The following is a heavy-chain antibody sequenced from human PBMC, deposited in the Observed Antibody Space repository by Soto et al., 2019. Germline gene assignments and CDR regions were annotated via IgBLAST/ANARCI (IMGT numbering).Heavy chain of an antibody. D-gene: IGHD3-10*01. CDR3: ARDPIGGGAPYYFGS. CDR1: GYTFNDYY. CDR2: INTNSGHT. J-gene: IGHJ4*02. V-gene: IGHV1-2*02. Sequence: ASVKVSCKASGYTFNDYYLYWVRQAPGQGLEWMGGINTNSGHTIYAQKFQGRVTMTRDTSIATAYMELTSLTSDDTAEYYCARDPIGGGAPYYFGSWGQGTLVTVSS.